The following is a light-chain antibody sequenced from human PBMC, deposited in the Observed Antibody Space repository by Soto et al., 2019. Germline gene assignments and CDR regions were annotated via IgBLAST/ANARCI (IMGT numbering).Light chain of an antibody. CDR2: EVS. J-gene: IGLJ1*01. CDR3: RSYRTGGPFV. Sequence: QTLLTQPAYVPGSPGQSIAISCTGTMSHVGGYNYVSWYQQLPGKAPKLLISEVSNRPSGVSHRFSGSKSGNTASLTSSGLQAEDEADYYCRSYRTGGPFVFGTGTKVTVL. V-gene: IGLV2-14*01. CDR1: MSHVGGYNY.